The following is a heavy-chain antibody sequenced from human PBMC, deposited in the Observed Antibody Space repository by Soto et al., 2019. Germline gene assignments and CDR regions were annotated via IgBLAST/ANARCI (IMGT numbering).Heavy chain of an antibody. Sequence: QPGGSLRLSCAASGFTFSSYGMHWVRQAPGKGLEWVAVISYDGSNKYYADSVKGRFTISRDNSKNTLYLQMNSLRAEDTAVYYCAKGSGSGSYFYYYYYYGMDVWGQGTTVTVS. CDR1: GFTFSSYG. CDR2: ISYDGSNK. D-gene: IGHD1-26*01. J-gene: IGHJ6*02. CDR3: AKGSGSGSYFYYYYYYGMDV. V-gene: IGHV3-30*18.